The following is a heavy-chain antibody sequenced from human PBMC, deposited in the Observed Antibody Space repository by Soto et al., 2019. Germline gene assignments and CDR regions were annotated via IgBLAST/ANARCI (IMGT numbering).Heavy chain of an antibody. J-gene: IGHJ6*02. CDR3: ARDSGGSGYQYYGMDV. Sequence: SHALSLPRPVSRVTMSSYLWRGRRRPDGKGTGWFVRTNSSGSTSYNPSLTSRVTMSVDTSKIQFSLRLSYVTAADTAVYFCARDSGGSGYQYYGMDVWGQGTTVT. V-gene: IGHV4-4*07. CDR2: TNSSGST. D-gene: IGHD3-10*01. CDR1: RVTMSSYL.